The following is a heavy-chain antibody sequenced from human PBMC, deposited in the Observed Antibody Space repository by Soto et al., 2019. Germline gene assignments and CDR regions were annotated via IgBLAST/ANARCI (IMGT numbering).Heavy chain of an antibody. V-gene: IGHV3-48*01. J-gene: IGHJ5*02. CDR3: AREADYVNWFDP. CDR2: ISSSSSTI. D-gene: IGHD4-17*01. Sequence: GGSLRLSCAASGFNFNTYIMHWVRQAPGKGLEWVSYISSSSSTIYYADSVKGRFTISRDNAKNPLYLQMNSLRAEDTAVYYCAREADYVNWFDPWGQGTLVTVSS. CDR1: GFNFNTYI.